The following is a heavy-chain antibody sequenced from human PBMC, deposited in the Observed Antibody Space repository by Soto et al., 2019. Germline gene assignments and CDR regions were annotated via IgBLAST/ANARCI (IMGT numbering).Heavy chain of an antibody. D-gene: IGHD6-13*01. J-gene: IGHJ3*02. CDR2: ISAYTGNT. Sequence: QVQLVQSGAEVKKPGASVKVSCKASGYTFTSYGISWVRQAPGQGLEWMGWISAYTGNTNYAQKLQVRVTMTTDTSKSTAYMELRSRRSDDTAVYYCASRAGYSSSWYRKDTLGLHAFDIWGQGTMVTGSS. V-gene: IGHV1-18*01. CDR3: ASRAGYSSSWYRKDTLGLHAFDI. CDR1: GYTFTSYG.